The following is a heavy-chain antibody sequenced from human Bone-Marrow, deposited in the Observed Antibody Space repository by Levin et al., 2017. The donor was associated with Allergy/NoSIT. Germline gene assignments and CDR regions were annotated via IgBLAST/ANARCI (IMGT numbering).Heavy chain of an antibody. CDR1: GGSISSGGYS. V-gene: IGHV4-30-2*01. CDR3: ARESVYRGLVFDL. J-gene: IGHJ3*01. D-gene: IGHD3-10*01. CDR2: IYPVGTT. Sequence: SETLSLTCAVSGGSISSGGYSWNWIRQPPGKGLEWIGYIYPVGTTSYNPSLRSRVTISLDRSKNHFSLKLNSVTAADTAIYYCARESVYRGLVFDLWGQGTMVPVSS.